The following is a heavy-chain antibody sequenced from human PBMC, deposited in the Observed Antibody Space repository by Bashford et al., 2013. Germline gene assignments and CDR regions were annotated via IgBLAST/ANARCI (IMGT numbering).Heavy chain of an antibody. Sequence: SETLSLTCSVSGDSISSKSNYWGWIRQSPGKGLEWIGSIYYSGNTYYKSSLKSRVLISVDKFKNQFSLRLNSVTAADTAVYYCRGYTYGPENYWGQGTLVTVSS. V-gene: IGHV4-39*01. CDR3: RGYTYGPENY. CDR1: GDSISSKSNY. D-gene: IGHD5-18*01. J-gene: IGHJ4*02. CDR2: IYYSGNT.